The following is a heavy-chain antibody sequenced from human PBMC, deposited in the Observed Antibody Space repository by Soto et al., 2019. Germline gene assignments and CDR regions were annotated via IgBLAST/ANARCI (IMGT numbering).Heavy chain of an antibody. Sequence: PGGSLRLSCAASRFTFTRYSMNWVRQAPWKGLERVSSISITNNYIYYGDSMKVRFTISRDNAKNSLYLEMNSLRAEDTAVYYCARESEDLTSNFDYWGQGTLVTVSS. CDR3: ARESEDLTSNFDY. CDR1: RFTFTRYS. J-gene: IGHJ4*02. CDR2: ISITNNYI. V-gene: IGHV3-21*06.